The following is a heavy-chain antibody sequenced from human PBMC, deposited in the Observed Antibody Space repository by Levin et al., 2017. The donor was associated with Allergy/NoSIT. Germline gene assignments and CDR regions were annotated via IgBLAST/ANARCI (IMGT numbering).Heavy chain of an antibody. J-gene: IGHJ4*02. Sequence: GGSLRLSCAASGFTFSSYSMNWVRQAPGKGLEWVSYIHSSSHTIYYADSVKGRFTISRDNARNSLYLQTNSLRDEDTAVYYCARRMDYWGQGALVTVSS. CDR1: GFTFSSYS. D-gene: IGHD2-15*01. CDR2: IHSSSHTI. CDR3: ARRMDY. V-gene: IGHV3-48*02.